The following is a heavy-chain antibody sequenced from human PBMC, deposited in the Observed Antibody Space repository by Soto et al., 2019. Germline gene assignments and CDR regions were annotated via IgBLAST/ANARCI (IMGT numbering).Heavy chain of an antibody. J-gene: IGHJ4*02. CDR2: ISWTGDTF. V-gene: IGHV3-9*01. CDR1: GFTFDEYV. Sequence: EVQLVESGGGLVQPGRSLRLSCAASGFTFDEYVMYWVRQAPGKGLEWVSSISWTGDTFGYADSVKGRFTISRDNAKNCLYLQMNSLTAEDTALYYCANSRYGDYYFDDWGQGTLVTVSS. D-gene: IGHD4-17*01. CDR3: ANSRYGDYYFDD.